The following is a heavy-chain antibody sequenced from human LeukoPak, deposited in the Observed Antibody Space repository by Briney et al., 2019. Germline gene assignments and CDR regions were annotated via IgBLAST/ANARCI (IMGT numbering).Heavy chain of an antibody. CDR1: GFTFSSYA. D-gene: IGHD6-13*01. CDR3: AEDGKPGEKQQLHY. Sequence: PGGSLRLSCAASGFTFSSYAMSWVRQAPGKGLEWVSTISSSGGSTQDADSVKGRFTISRDNSKNTLYLQMNSLRAEDTAVYYCAEDGKPGEKQQLHYWGQGTLVTVSS. CDR2: ISSSGGST. V-gene: IGHV3-23*01. J-gene: IGHJ4*02.